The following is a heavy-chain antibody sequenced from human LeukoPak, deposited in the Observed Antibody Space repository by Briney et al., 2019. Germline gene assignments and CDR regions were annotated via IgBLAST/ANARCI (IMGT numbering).Heavy chain of an antibody. CDR3: AKGGYSYGYAFDY. V-gene: IGHV3-23*01. Sequence: PGGSLRLSCAASGFTFSSYAMSWVRQAQGKGLEWVSAISGSGGSTYYADSVKGRFTISRDNSKNTLYLQMNSLRAEDTAVYYCAKGGYSYGYAFDYWGQGTLVTVSS. D-gene: IGHD5-18*01. J-gene: IGHJ4*02. CDR1: GFTFSSYA. CDR2: ISGSGGST.